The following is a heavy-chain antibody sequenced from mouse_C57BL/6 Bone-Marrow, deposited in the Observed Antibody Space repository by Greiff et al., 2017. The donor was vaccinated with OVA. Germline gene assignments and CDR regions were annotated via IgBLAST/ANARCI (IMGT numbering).Heavy chain of an antibody. D-gene: IGHD1-1*01. CDR3: TFYYYGSSLYYFDY. CDR1: GYTFTSYW. J-gene: IGHJ2*01. Sequence: EVKVVESGTVLARPGASVKMSCKTSGYTFTSYWMHWVKQRPGQGLEWIGAIYPGNSDTSYNQKFKGKAKLTAVTSASTAYMELSSLTNEDSAVYYCTFYYYGSSLYYFDYWGQGTTLTVSS. V-gene: IGHV1-5*01. CDR2: IYPGNSDT.